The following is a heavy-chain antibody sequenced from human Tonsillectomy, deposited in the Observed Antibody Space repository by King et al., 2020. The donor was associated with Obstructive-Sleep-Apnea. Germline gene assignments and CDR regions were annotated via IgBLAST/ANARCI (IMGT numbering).Heavy chain of an antibody. CDR1: GFTFISYG. V-gene: IGHV3-33*01. CDR2: IWYDGGNK. D-gene: IGHD3-9*01. CDR3: ARGGYYDILTGYSPDLDY. Sequence: VQLVESGGGVVQPGRSLRLSCAASGFTFISYGMHWVRQAPGKGLEWVAVIWYDGGNKYYADSVKGRFTISRDNSKNTLYVQMNSLRAEDTAVYYCARGGYYDILTGYSPDLDYWGQGTLVTGSS. J-gene: IGHJ4*02.